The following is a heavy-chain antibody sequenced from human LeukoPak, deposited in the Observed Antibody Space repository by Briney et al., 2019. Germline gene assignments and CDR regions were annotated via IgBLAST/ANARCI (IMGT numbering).Heavy chain of an antibody. V-gene: IGHV4-34*01. CDR3: ARTLLLWFGELSLDY. J-gene: IGHJ4*02. CDR1: GGSFSGYY. Sequence: PSETLSLTCAVYGGSFSGYYWSWIRQPPGKGLEWIGEINHSGSTNYNPSLKSRVTISVDTSKNQFSLNLSSVTAADTAVYYCARTLLLWFGELSLDYWGQGTLVTVSS. CDR2: INHSGST. D-gene: IGHD3-10*01.